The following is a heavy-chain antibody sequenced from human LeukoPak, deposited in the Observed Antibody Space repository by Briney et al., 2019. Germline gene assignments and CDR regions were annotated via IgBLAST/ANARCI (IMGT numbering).Heavy chain of an antibody. CDR3: AILTGHRPMTTVTPSVDY. Sequence: GGSLRLSCAASGFTFSSYGMHWVRQAPGKGLEWVAVISYDGSNKYYADSVKGRFTISRDNSKNTLYLQMNSLRAEDTAVYYCAILTGHRPMTTVTPSVDYWGQGTLVTVSS. V-gene: IGHV3-30*03. CDR2: ISYDGSNK. CDR1: GFTFSSYG. D-gene: IGHD4-17*01. J-gene: IGHJ4*02.